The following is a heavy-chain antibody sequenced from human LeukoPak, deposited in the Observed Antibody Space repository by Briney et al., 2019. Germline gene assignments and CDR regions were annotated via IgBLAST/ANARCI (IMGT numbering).Heavy chain of an antibody. D-gene: IGHD5-12*01. Sequence: SETLSLTCAVYGGSFSGYYWSWIRQPPGKGLEWIGEINHSGSTNYNPSLKSRVTISVDTSKNQFSLKLSSVTAADTAVYYCARAATSYYYYGMDVWGQGTTVSVSS. CDR1: GGSFSGYY. J-gene: IGHJ6*02. CDR3: ARAATSYYYYGMDV. V-gene: IGHV4-34*01. CDR2: INHSGST.